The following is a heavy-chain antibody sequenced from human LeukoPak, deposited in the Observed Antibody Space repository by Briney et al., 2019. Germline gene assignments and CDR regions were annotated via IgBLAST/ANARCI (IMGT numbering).Heavy chain of an antibody. CDR3: ARQIGSGTYHTHY. CDR2: ISSSSSTI. V-gene: IGHV3-48*02. CDR1: GFTFSNYA. J-gene: IGHJ4*02. D-gene: IGHD3-10*01. Sequence: PGGSLRLSCAASGFTFSNYAMNWVRQAPGKGLEWVSYISSSSSTIYYADSVKGRFTISRDNAKNSLYLQMNSLRDEDTAVYYCARQIGSGTYHTHYWGQGTPVTVSS.